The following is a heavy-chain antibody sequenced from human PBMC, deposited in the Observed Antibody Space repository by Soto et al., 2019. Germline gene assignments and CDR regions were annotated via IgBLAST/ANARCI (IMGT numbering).Heavy chain of an antibody. J-gene: IGHJ4*02. Sequence: QLQLQESGPGLVKPSETLSLTCTVSGGSISSDNYYWGWIRQPPGKGLEWIGSIYYRGRTFCDPSLKSRVTISIDTSKNQFSLKLTSVPAADTAVYYCARHVGMATSDYWGQGTLVTVSS. CDR3: ARHVGMATSDY. CDR2: IYYRGRT. CDR1: GGSISSDNYY. V-gene: IGHV4-39*01. D-gene: IGHD5-12*01.